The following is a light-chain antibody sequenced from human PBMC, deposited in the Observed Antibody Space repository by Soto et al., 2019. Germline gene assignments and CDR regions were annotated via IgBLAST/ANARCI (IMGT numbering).Light chain of an antibody. Sequence: QSALTQPASVSGSPGQSITISCTGTSSDVGAYNYVSWYQQHPGKAPKLMIYDVGNRPSGVSNRFSGSKSGNAASLTISGLQAEDEADYYCSSYTSSTPVVFGGGTKLTVL. CDR3: SSYTSSTPVV. J-gene: IGLJ2*01. CDR1: SSDVGAYNY. CDR2: DVG. V-gene: IGLV2-14*01.